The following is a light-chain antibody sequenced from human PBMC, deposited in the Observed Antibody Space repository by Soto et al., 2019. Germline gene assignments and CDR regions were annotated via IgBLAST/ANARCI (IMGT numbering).Light chain of an antibody. CDR1: SSNIGSNT. J-gene: IGLJ3*02. CDR3: AAWDDSLNGWV. V-gene: IGLV1-44*01. CDR2: TNN. Sequence: QSVLTQPPSASGTPGQRVTISCSGSSSNIGSNTVSWYQQLPGTAPKLLRYTNNQRPSGVPDRFAGSKSGTSASLAISGLQSEDEADYYCAAWDDSLNGWVFGGGTKLTVL.